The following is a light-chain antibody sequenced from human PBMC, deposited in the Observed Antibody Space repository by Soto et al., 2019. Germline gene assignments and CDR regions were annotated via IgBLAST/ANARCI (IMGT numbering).Light chain of an antibody. CDR3: QQYNSYST. Sequence: DIQMTQSPSTLSASVGDRVTITCRDSQSISSWLAWYQQKPGKAPKLLIYKASSLESGVPSRFSGSGSGTEFTLTISSLQPDDFATYYYQQYNSYSTFGQGTKVEIK. CDR1: QSISSW. CDR2: KAS. V-gene: IGKV1-5*03. J-gene: IGKJ1*01.